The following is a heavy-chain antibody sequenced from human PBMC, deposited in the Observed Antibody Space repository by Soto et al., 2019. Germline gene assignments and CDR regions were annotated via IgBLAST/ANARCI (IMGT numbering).Heavy chain of an antibody. D-gene: IGHD3-16*01. CDR1: GYISKNYW. CDR2: IFPDDSDT. Sequence: GESLKISCKASGYISKNYWIGWVRQMPGQGLEWMGIIFPDDSDTRYSPSFQGHVTISVDKSISTAYVQWSSLKASDSAIYYCFRGGVTSRTFDYWGQGTLVTVSS. J-gene: IGHJ4*02. V-gene: IGHV5-51*01. CDR3: FRGGVTSRTFDY.